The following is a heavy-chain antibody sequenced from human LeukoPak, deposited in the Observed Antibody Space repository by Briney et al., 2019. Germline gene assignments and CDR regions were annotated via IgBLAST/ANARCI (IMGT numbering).Heavy chain of an antibody. CDR3: ARVDTAMVPGMDV. CDR2: IWYGGSNK. Sequence: PGRSLRLSCAASGFTFSSYGMHWVRQAPGKGLEWVAVIWYGGSNKYYADSVKGRFTISRDNAKNSLYLQMNSLRAEDTAVYYCARVDTAMVPGMDVWGQGTTVTVSS. D-gene: IGHD5-18*01. J-gene: IGHJ6*02. V-gene: IGHV3-33*08. CDR1: GFTFSSYG.